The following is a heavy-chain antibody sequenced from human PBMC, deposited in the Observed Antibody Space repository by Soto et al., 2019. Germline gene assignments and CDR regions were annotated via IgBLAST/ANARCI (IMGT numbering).Heavy chain of an antibody. J-gene: IGHJ4*02. D-gene: IGHD3-9*01. CDR1: GYTFSNFG. CDR2: ISTDNGNT. CDR3: TRDAKYYDILTGYFVNDY. Sequence: QVQLVQSGAEVTKPGASVKVSCKASGYTFSNFGISWVRQAPGQGLEWLGWISTDNGNTKYAQKFQGRVTMTADTAATTAYMELRSLRSDDTAVYYCTRDAKYYDILTGYFVNDYWGQGTLVTVSS. V-gene: IGHV1-18*01.